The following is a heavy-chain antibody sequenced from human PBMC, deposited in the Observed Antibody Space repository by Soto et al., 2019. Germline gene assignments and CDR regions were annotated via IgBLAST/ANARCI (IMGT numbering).Heavy chain of an antibody. D-gene: IGHD2-15*01. V-gene: IGHV1-18*04. CDR2: ISAYNGNT. CDR3: ARGVKWSRPYYYYGMDV. CDR1: GYTFTSYG. Sequence: GPSVKVSCKASGYTFTSYGISWVRQAPGQGLEWMGWISAYNGNTNYAQKLQGRVTMTTDTSTSTAYMVLRSLRSDDTAVYYCARGVKWSRPYYYYGMDVWGQGTTVTVSS. J-gene: IGHJ6*02.